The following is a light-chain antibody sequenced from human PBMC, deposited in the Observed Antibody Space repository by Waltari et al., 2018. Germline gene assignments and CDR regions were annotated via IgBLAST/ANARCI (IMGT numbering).Light chain of an antibody. CDR3: QSYDSSLSGSV. CDR1: SSNIGAGYD. J-gene: IGLJ2*01. V-gene: IGLV1-40*01. CDR2: GSR. Sequence: QSWLTQPPSVSGAPGQRVTISCTGSSSNIGAGYDVHWYQLLPGTAPKLLIYGSRNRPSGVPDRFSCAKSGTSASLAITGRQAEDEAGYYCQSYDSSLSGSVFGGGTKLTVL.